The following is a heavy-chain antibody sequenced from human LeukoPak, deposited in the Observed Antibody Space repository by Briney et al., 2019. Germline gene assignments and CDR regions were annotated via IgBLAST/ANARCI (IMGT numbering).Heavy chain of an antibody. CDR2: ISSSGGST. J-gene: IGHJ4*02. V-gene: IGHV3-23*01. CDR1: GFILSSYV. CDR3: ARSTPSGSGHHFDY. Sequence: GGSLRLSCATSGFILSSYVMSWVRQAPGKWLEWVSGISSSGGSTYYADSVKGRFTISRDNSKNTLYLQMNSLRAEDTAVYYCARSTPSGSGHHFDYWGQRTLVTVSS. D-gene: IGHD6-19*01.